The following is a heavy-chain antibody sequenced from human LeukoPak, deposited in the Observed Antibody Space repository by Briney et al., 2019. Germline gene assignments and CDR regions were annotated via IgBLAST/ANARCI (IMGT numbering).Heavy chain of an antibody. CDR1: GFTFSSYG. CDR2: IWYDGSNK. J-gene: IGHJ4*02. V-gene: IGHV3-33*06. D-gene: IGHD2-15*01. Sequence: PGGSLRLSCAASGFTFSSYGMHWVRQAPGKGLEWVAVIWYDGSNKYYADSVKGRFTISRDNSKNTLYLQMNSLRAEDTAVYYCAKTLDIVVVVAAPFDYWGQGTLVTVSS. CDR3: AKTLDIVVVVAAPFDY.